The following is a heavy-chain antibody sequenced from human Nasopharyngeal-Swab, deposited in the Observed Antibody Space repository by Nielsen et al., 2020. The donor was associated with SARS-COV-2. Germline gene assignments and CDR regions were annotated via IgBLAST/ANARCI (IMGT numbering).Heavy chain of an antibody. CDR2: ISSSSSTI. J-gene: IGHJ4*02. D-gene: IGHD1-26*01. V-gene: IGHV3-48*01. Sequence: GESLKISCAASGFTFSSYSMNWVRQAPGKGLEWVSYISSSSSTIYYADSVKGRFTISRDNAKNSLYLQMNSLRAEDTAVYYCVREFEATGATYLDYWGLGTLVTVSS. CDR3: VREFEATGATYLDY. CDR1: GFTFSSYS.